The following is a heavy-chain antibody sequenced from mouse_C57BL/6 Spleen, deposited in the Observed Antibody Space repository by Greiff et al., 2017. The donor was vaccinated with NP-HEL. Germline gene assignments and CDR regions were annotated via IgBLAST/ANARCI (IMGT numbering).Heavy chain of an antibody. Sequence: QVQLQQPGAELVRPGSSVKLSCKASGYTFTSYWMDWVKQRPGQGLEWIGNIYPSDSETHYNQKFKDKATLTVDKSSSTAYMQLSSLTSEDSAVYYCALLGRRTEYYFDYWGQGTTRTVSS. J-gene: IGHJ2*01. CDR2: IYPSDSET. V-gene: IGHV1-61*01. CDR3: ALLGRRTEYYFDY. CDR1: GYTFTSYW. D-gene: IGHD4-1*01.